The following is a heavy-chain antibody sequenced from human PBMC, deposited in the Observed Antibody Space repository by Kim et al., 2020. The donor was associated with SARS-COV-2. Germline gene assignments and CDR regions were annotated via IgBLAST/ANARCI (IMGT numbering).Heavy chain of an antibody. CDR1: GGSISSGGYS. Sequence: SETLSLTCAVSGGSISSGGYSWSWIRQPPGKGLEWIGYIYHSGSTYYNPSLKSRVTISVDRSKNQFSLKLSSVTAADTAVYYCARSLYYYGSAYVDWGQGTLVTVSS. CDR3: ARSLYYYGSAYVD. CDR2: IYHSGST. D-gene: IGHD3-10*01. J-gene: IGHJ4*02. V-gene: IGHV4-30-2*01.